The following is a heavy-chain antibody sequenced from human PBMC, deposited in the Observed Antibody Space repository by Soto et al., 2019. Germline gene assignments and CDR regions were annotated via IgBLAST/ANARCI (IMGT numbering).Heavy chain of an antibody. CDR2: INPGNGNT. J-gene: IGHJ5*02. D-gene: IGHD1-26*01. CDR1: GYTFTRNA. V-gene: IGHV1-3*01. Sequence: QVQLVQSGAEVKETGASVKVSCQASGYTFTRNAIHWVRQAPGQRLEWMGWINPGNGNTNYSQNLQGRVTITSDTSASTAYMEVSSLRSEDMAVYYCARWGRSGSYFGFFTWGQGTLVTVSS. CDR3: ARWGRSGSYFGFFT.